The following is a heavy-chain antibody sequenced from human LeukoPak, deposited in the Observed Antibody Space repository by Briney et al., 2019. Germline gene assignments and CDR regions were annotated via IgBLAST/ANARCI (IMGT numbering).Heavy chain of an antibody. D-gene: IGHD3-22*01. J-gene: IGHJ4*02. V-gene: IGHV4-38-2*02. CDR2: IYHSGST. Sequence: PSETLSLTCTVSGYSISSGYYWGWIRQPPGKGLEWIGSIYHSGSTYYNPSLKSRVTISVDTSKNQFSLKLSSVTAADTAVYYCARDLGYYYDSSGYRPFDYWGQGTLVTVSS. CDR1: GYSISSGYY. CDR3: ARDLGYYYDSSGYRPFDY.